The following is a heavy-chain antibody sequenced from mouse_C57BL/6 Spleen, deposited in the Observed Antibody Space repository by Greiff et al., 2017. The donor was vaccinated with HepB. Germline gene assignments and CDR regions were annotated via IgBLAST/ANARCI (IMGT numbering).Heavy chain of an antibody. CDR3: ARQNSYWYFDV. CDR2: ISNGGGST. Sequence: EVKLMESGGGLVQPGGSLKLSCAASGFTFSDYYMYWVRQTPEKRLEWVAYISNGGGSTYYPDTVKGRFTISRDNAKNTLYLQMSRLKSEDTAMYYCARQNSYWYFDVWGTGTTVTVSS. J-gene: IGHJ1*03. CDR1: GFTFSDYY. V-gene: IGHV5-12*01.